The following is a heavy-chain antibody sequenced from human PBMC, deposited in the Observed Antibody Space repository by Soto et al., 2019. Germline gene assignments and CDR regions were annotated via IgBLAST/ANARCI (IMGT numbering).Heavy chain of an antibody. Sequence: QVQLVESGGGVVQPGRSLRLSCAASGFTFSSYGMHWVRQAPGKGLEWVAVIWYDGSNKYYADSVKGRLTISRDNSKNPMYLQRNSLRAEDTAVYYCARDIAAAGQYYYYYYMDVRGKGTTVTVSS. V-gene: IGHV3-33*01. CDR1: GFTFSSYG. CDR3: ARDIAAAGQYYYYYYMDV. J-gene: IGHJ6*03. CDR2: IWYDGSNK. D-gene: IGHD6-13*01.